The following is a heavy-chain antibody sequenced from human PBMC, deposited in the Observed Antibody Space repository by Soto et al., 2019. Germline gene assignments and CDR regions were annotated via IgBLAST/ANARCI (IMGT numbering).Heavy chain of an antibody. CDR1: GYTFTSYG. CDR3: ARDRDYNWNYNWFDP. J-gene: IGHJ5*02. V-gene: IGHV1-18*01. CDR2: ISTYNGNT. Sequence: QVQLVQSGAEVKKPGASVKVSCKASGYTFTSYGISWVRQAPGQGLEWMGWISTYNGNTNFTQKLQGRVTMTTDTSTSTAYMELRSLRSDDTAVYYCARDRDYNWNYNWFDPWGQGTLVTVSS. D-gene: IGHD1-7*01.